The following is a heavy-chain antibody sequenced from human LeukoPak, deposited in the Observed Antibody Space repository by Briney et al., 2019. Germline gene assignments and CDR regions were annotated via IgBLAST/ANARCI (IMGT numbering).Heavy chain of an antibody. J-gene: IGHJ3*02. Sequence: GGSLRLSCAASGFTFSSYAMNWVRQAPGKGLEWVSTISGSGANTYNADSVKGRFTISRDNAKNTLYLQMNSLRAEDTAVYYCARVHIAVAGREAFDIWGQGTMVTVSS. V-gene: IGHV3-23*01. CDR1: GFTFSSYA. CDR3: ARVHIAVAGREAFDI. D-gene: IGHD6-19*01. CDR2: ISGSGANT.